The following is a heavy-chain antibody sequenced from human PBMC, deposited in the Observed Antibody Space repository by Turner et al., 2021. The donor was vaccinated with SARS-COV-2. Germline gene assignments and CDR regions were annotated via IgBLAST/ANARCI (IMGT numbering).Heavy chain of an antibody. J-gene: IGHJ4*02. CDR3: ARSELGLFFDY. V-gene: IGHV3-7*01. CDR2: IDQDRSEK. CDR1: GLTFSSYW. D-gene: IGHD7-27*01. Sequence: EVQLVESGGGLVQPGGSLRLSCAADGLTFSSYWMCWVRQAPVKGLEWVANIDQDRSEKYYVGSVKGRFTISRDNAKNSLYLQVNSLRAEDTAVYYCARSELGLFFDYWGQGTLVTVSS.